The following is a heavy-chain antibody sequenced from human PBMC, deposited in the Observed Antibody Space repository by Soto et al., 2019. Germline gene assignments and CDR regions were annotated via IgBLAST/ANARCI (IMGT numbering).Heavy chain of an antibody. V-gene: IGHV4-38-2*01. Sequence: PSETLSLTCAVSGYSISSGYYWGWIRQPPGKGLEWIGSIYHSGSTYYNPSLKSRVTISVDTSKNQFSLKLSSVTAADTAVYYCARVGGNGMDVWGQGTTVTVSS. J-gene: IGHJ6*02. CDR3: ARVGGNGMDV. D-gene: IGHD3-10*01. CDR2: IYHSGST. CDR1: GYSISSGYY.